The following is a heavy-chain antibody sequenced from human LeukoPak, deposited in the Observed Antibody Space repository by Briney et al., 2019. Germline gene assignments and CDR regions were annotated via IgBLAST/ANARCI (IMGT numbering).Heavy chain of an antibody. CDR1: GFTFSSYA. CDR3: ARDGPAAGAYYYYGMDV. D-gene: IGHD6-13*01. V-gene: IGHV3-30-3*01. Sequence: GGSLRLSCAASGFTFSSYAMHWVRQAPGKGLEWVAVISYDGSNKYYADSVKGRFTISRDNSKNTLYLQMNSLRAEDTAVYYCARDGPAAGAYYYYGMDVWGQGTTVTVSS. J-gene: IGHJ6*02. CDR2: ISYDGSNK.